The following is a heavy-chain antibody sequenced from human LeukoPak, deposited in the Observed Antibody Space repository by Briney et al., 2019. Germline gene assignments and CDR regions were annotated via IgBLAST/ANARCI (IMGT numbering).Heavy chain of an antibody. V-gene: IGHV3-23*01. D-gene: IGHD3-22*01. J-gene: IGHJ4*02. CDR3: AKDRATYYYDSSGLYYFDY. CDR2: ISGSGGST. Sequence: QTGGSLRLSCAASGFTVSSNYMSWVRQAPGKGLEWVSAISGSGGSTYYADSVKGRFTISRDNSKNTLYLQMNSLRAEDTAVYYCAKDRATYYYDSSGLYYFDYWGQGTLVTVSS. CDR1: GFTVSSNY.